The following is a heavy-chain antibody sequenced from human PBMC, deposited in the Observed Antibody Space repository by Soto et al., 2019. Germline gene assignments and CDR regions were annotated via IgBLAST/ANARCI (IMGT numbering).Heavy chain of an antibody. CDR2: INPNSGGT. J-gene: IGHJ4*02. CDR1: GYTFTGYY. D-gene: IGHD3-9*01. CDR3: ARGTQSRYFDWLLLDY. Sequence: GASVKVSCKASGYTFTGYYMHWVRQAPGQGLEWMGWINPNSGGTNYAQKFQGWVTMTRDTSISTAYMELSRLRSDDTAVYYCARGTQSRYFDWLLLDYWGQGTLVTVPQ. V-gene: IGHV1-2*04.